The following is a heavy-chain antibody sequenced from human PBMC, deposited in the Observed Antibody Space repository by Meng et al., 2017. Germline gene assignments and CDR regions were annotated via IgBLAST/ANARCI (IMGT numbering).Heavy chain of an antibody. J-gene: IGHJ4*02. CDR3: AHRQDSSYDY. V-gene: IGHV2-5*02. CDR2: IYWDDDK. Sequence: QITLKESCPTLVKTTQTLRLTCSFSWFSRRTSGVGVGWIRQPPGKALEWLAFIYWDDDKRYSPSLKSRLTITKDTSKNQVVLTMTNMDPVDTATYYCAHRQDSSYDYWGQGTLVTVSS. CDR1: WFSRRTSGVG. D-gene: IGHD2-2*01.